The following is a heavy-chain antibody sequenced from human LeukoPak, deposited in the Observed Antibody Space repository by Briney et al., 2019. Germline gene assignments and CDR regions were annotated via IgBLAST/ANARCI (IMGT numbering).Heavy chain of an antibody. CDR2: IILSSGNT. CDR3: AAERYTDGCCWFDP. J-gene: IGHJ5*02. V-gene: IGHV1-58*01. CDR1: VFTFSTST. D-gene: IGHD1-14*01. Sequence: SVKVSRTASVFTFSTSTVQWVGQSRRQRLEGLGWIILSSGNTRYAQNYQERVTISRDMSTSTVYMELNSLRSEDTAVYYCAAERYTDGCCWFDPWGQGTLVTVSS.